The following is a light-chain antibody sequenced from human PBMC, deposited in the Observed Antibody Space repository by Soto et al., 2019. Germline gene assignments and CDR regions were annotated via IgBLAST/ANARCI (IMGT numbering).Light chain of an antibody. Sequence: DIKMTQSPSTLSASVGDRVTITCRASQSVDTCLACYQQNPGKAPHLLIYKASSLEAGVPSRFSGSGSVTPFTLTISSLQPDDFATYYCKQYYRYPWTFGQGTKVEI. V-gene: IGKV1-5*03. CDR3: KQYYRYPWT. J-gene: IGKJ1*01. CDR2: KAS. CDR1: QSVDTC.